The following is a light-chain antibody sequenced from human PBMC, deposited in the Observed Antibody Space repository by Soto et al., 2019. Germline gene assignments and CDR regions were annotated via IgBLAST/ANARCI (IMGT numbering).Light chain of an antibody. J-gene: IGKJ1*01. CDR1: HSISIN. V-gene: IGKV3-15*01. Sequence: EIVMTQSPGTLSVSPGESATLSCRASHSISINLAWFQQRPGQPPRLLIYGASTRATGIPARFSGSGSGREFTVTVSRLQSEDSAVYYCQQDDKWPGTLGQGTKLEIK. CDR2: GAS. CDR3: QQDDKWPGT.